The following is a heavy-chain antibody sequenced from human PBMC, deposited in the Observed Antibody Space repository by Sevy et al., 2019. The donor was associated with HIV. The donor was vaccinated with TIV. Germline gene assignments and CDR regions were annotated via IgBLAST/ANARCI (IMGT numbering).Heavy chain of an antibody. CDR3: AREAYYYDSREENWFDP. J-gene: IGHJ5*02. CDR2: ISRTSTTT. Sequence: GGSLRLSCKASGFTFSTYSMHWVRQAPGKGLEWVSSISRTSTTTYYADSAKGRFTISRDNAKNSLYLQMNSLRDEDTAVYYCAREAYYYDSREENWFDPWAREPSSPSPQ. V-gene: IGHV3-48*02. CDR1: GFTFSTYS. D-gene: IGHD3-22*01.